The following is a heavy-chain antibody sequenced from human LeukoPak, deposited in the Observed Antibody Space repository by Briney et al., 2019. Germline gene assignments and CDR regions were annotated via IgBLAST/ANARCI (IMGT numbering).Heavy chain of an antibody. CDR2: IISDGSST. Sequence: GGSLRPSCAASGFTFRGYWMHWVRQAPGKGLVWVSRIISDGSSTTYADSVKGRFTTSRDNARNTLYLQMNSLRAEDTAVYYCTRELGATFDYWGQGTLVTVSS. CDR3: TRELGATFDY. CDR1: GFTFRGYW. D-gene: IGHD1-26*01. V-gene: IGHV3-74*01. J-gene: IGHJ4*02.